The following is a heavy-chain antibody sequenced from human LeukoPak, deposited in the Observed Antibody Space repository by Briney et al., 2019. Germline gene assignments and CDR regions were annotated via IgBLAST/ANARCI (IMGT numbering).Heavy chain of an antibody. CDR3: ASLGSVVPAAPNWFDP. CDR1: GFTFSSYG. D-gene: IGHD2-2*01. CDR2: ISYDGSNK. V-gene: IGHV3-30*03. J-gene: IGHJ5*02. Sequence: GGSLRLSCAASGFTFSSYGMHWVRQAPGKGLEWVAVISYDGSNKYYADSVKGRFTISRDNSKNTLYLQMNSLRAEDTAVYYCASLGSVVPAAPNWFDPWGQGTLVTVSS.